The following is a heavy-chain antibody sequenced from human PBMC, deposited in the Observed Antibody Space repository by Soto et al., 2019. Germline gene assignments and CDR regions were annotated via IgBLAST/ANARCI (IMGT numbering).Heavy chain of an antibody. V-gene: IGHV4-59*01. CDR2: IYYSGGT. J-gene: IGHJ4*02. Sequence: SSETLSLTCTVSAGSISSYYSSWIRQPPGKGLEWIGYIYYSGGTNYNPSLKSRVTISVDTSKNQFSLKLSSVTAADTAVYYCAARTLSGSYLFDYWGQGTLVTVSS. D-gene: IGHD1-26*01. CDR3: AARTLSGSYLFDY. CDR1: AGSISSYY.